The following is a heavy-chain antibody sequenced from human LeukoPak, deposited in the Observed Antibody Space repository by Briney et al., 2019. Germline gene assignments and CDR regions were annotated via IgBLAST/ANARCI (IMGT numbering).Heavy chain of an antibody. CDR3: ARVIKNTEMATRY. CDR2: ISSSGSTI. J-gene: IGHJ4*02. D-gene: IGHD5-24*01. CDR1: GFTFSDYY. Sequence: PGGSLRLSCAASGFTFSDYYMSWIRQAPGKGLGWGSYISSSGSTIYYADSVKGRFTISRDNAKNSLYLQMNSLRAEDTAVYYCARVIKNTEMATRYWGQGTLVTVSS. V-gene: IGHV3-11*01.